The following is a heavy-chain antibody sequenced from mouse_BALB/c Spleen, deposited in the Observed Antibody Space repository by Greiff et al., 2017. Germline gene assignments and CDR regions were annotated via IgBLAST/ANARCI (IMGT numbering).Heavy chain of an antibody. CDR3: ARVYYGSSLAY. CDR2: IDPANGNT. J-gene: IGHJ3*01. V-gene: IGHV14-3*02. CDR1: GFNIKDTY. D-gene: IGHD1-1*01. Sequence: VQLQQSGAELVKPGASVKLSCTASGFNIKDTYMHWVKQRPEQGLEWIGRIDPANGNTKYDPKFQGKATITADISSNTAYLQLSSLTSEDTAVYYCARVYYGSSLAYWGQGTLVTGSA.